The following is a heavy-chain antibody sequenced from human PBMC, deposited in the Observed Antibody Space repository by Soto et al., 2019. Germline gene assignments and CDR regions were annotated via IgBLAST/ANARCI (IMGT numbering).Heavy chain of an antibody. CDR1: VFTVSSYG. CDR3: ARLYDSSGYYQFDY. Sequence: PGGSLRLSCAAPVFTVSSYGMHWVRQAPGKGLEWAAVIWYDGSNKYYADSVKGRFTISRDNSKNTLYLQMNSLRAEDTAVYYCARLYDSSGYYQFDYWGQGTLVTVSS. CDR2: IWYDGSNK. V-gene: IGHV3-33*01. D-gene: IGHD3-22*01. J-gene: IGHJ4*02.